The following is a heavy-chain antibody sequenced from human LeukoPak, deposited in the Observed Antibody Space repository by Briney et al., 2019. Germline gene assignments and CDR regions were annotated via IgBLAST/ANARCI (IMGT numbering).Heavy chain of an antibody. J-gene: IGHJ4*02. Sequence: QSGGSLRLSCXASGFTFEDYTXHWVRHAPGKGLEWVSGISWNFSPLGYADSVRGRFTVSRDNAKNSLYLQINSLTSEDTAVYYCAKGGNTANFDYWGQGTLVTVSS. D-gene: IGHD5-18*01. V-gene: IGHV3-9*01. CDR3: AKGGNTANFDY. CDR2: ISWNFSPL. CDR1: GFTFEDYT.